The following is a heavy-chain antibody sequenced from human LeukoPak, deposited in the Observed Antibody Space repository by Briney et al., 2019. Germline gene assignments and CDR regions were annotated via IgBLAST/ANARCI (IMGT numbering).Heavy chain of an antibody. CDR3: TTVGPGYCGGDCYYY. D-gene: IGHD2-21*02. Sequence: GGSLRLSCAASGFTFSNSWMSWVRKPPGQGLEWVGRSKSKNDGGTTDYASPVKGRFTISSDASKNISHLQMNGPKADTTAVYYWTTVGPGYCGGDCYYYWGQGTLLTVSS. V-gene: IGHV3-15*01. CDR1: GFTFSNSW. CDR2: SKSKNDGGTT. J-gene: IGHJ4*02.